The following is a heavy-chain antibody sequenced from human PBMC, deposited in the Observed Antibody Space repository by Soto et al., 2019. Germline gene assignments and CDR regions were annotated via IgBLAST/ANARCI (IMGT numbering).Heavy chain of an antibody. CDR2: IFYTGST. D-gene: IGHD6-13*01. J-gene: IGHJ4*02. Sequence: SETLSLTCTVSGDSMNNFYWSWIRQPPGRTLEWIGNIFYTGSTTYNPSLESRITMSVDTSKNQFSLRLSSVSAADTAVYFCAKYRRTAAEGYTLDYWGRGTLVTVSS. CDR1: GDSMNNFY. CDR3: AKYRRTAAEGYTLDY. V-gene: IGHV4-59*01.